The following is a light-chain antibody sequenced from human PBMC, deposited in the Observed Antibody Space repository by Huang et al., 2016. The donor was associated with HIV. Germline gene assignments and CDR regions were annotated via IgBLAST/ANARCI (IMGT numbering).Light chain of an antibody. CDR2: DAY. CDR3: QQRSNWPPA. J-gene: IGKJ5*01. CDR1: QSVSSY. Sequence: EIVLTQSPATLSLSPGERATLSCRASQSVSSYLAWYQKKHGQAPRLLIYDAYNRATGIPARFSGSVSGTDFTLTISSLEPEDFAVYYCQQRSNWPPAFGQGTRLEIK. V-gene: IGKV3-11*01.